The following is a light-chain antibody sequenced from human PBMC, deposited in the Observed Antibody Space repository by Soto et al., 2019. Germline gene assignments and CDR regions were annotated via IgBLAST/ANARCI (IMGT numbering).Light chain of an antibody. CDR3: HAYDSSNTPYG. V-gene: IGLV6-57*04. CDR1: SGSIASNY. J-gene: IGLJ1*01. Sequence: NFMLTQPHSVSESPGKTVTISCTRSSGSIASNYVLWYQQRPCSAPTTVIYEDNQRPSGVRDRFSGSVGSSSTSASLTISGLEPEDEDDYYCHAYDSSNTPYGFGTGTKGTV. CDR2: EDN.